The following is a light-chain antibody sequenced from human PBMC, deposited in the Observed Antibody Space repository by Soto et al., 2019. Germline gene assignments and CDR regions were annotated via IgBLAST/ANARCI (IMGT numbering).Light chain of an antibody. J-gene: IGLJ2*01. CDR2: DVS. CDR1: SSDVGGYNY. Sequence: QSALTQPASGSGSPGRSITISCTGTSSDVGGYNYVSWYQQHPGKAPKLMIYDVSNRPSGVSNLFSGSKSGNTASLTISGLQAEDEADYYCSSYASSSPPVFGGGTELTVL. CDR3: SSYASSSPPV. V-gene: IGLV2-14*01.